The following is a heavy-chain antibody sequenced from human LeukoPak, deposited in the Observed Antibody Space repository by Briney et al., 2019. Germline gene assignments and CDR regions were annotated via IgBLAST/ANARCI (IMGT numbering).Heavy chain of an antibody. Sequence: SETLSLTCAVSGGSISSSNWWSWVRQPPGKGLEWIGEIYHSGSTNYNPSLKSRVTISVDTSKNQFSLKLSSVTAADTAVYYCARGIVVVPAAKGNWFDPWGQGTLVTVSS. D-gene: IGHD2-2*01. CDR1: GGSISSSNW. CDR2: IYHSGST. CDR3: ARGIVVVPAAKGNWFDP. J-gene: IGHJ5*02. V-gene: IGHV4-4*02.